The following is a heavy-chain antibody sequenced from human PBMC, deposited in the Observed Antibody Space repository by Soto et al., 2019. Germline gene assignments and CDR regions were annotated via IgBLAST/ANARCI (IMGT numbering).Heavy chain of an antibody. J-gene: IGHJ2*01. D-gene: IGHD5-18*01. V-gene: IGHV3-33*01. CDR3: ARARGYSYGYYWYLGL. CDR1: GFTFSSYG. Sequence: QVQLVESGGGVVQPGRSLRLSCAASGFTFSSYGMHWVRQAPGKGLEWVAVIWYDGSNKYYADSVKGRFTISRDNSKNTLYLQMNSLRAEDTAVYYCARARGYSYGYYWYLGLWGRGTLVTVSS. CDR2: IWYDGSNK.